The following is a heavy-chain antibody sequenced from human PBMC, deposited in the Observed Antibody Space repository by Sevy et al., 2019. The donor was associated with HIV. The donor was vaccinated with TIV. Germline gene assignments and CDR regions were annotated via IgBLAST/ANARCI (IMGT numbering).Heavy chain of an antibody. CDR1: GYTFTGYY. J-gene: IGHJ5*02. V-gene: IGHV1-2*02. D-gene: IGHD6-13*01. CDR3: ARGRLKQQLVRGFSSWFDP. CDR2: INPNSGGT. Sequence: ASVKVSCKASGYTFTGYYMHWVRQAPGQGLEWMGWINPNSGGTNYAQKFQGRVTMTRDTSISTAYMELSRLRSDDTAVYYCARGRLKQQLVRGFSSWFDPWGQGTLVTVSS.